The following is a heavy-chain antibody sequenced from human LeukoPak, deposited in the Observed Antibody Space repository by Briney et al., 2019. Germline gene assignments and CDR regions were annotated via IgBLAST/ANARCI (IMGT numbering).Heavy chain of an antibody. V-gene: IGHV1-18*01. Sequence: GSVTVSCKASGYTFTNYGINWVGQARGQGVEWMGWISGYNENPNYAQKLQGRVTMTAETTTSTAYMDLRSLTSDDTAVYYCARDGTTTDDYWGQGTLVTVSS. CDR3: ARDGTTTDDY. CDR1: GYTFTNYG. CDR2: ISGYNENP. J-gene: IGHJ4*02. D-gene: IGHD2/OR15-2a*01.